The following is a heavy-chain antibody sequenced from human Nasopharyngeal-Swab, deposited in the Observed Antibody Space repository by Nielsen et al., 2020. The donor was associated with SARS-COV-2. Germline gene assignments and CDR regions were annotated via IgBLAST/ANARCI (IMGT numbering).Heavy chain of an antibody. Sequence: GGSLRLSCAASGFTSSSYAMSWVRQAPGKGLEWVSAISGSGGSTYYADSVKGRFTISRDNSKNTLYLQMNSLRAEDTAVYYCAKDWEVGATSYYYYMDVWGKGTTVTVSS. CDR2: ISGSGGST. J-gene: IGHJ6*03. D-gene: IGHD1-26*01. V-gene: IGHV3-23*01. CDR1: GFTSSSYA. CDR3: AKDWEVGATSYYYYMDV.